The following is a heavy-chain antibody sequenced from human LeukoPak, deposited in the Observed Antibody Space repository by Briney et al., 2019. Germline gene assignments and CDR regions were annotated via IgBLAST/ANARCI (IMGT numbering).Heavy chain of an antibody. V-gene: IGHV5-10-1*01. D-gene: IGHD6-6*01. CDR2: IDPSDSAT. CDR1: GYTFTSYW. Sequence: HGESLKISCKGSGYTFTSYWIYWVRQMPGKGLEWMGNIDPSDSATYYSPSFQGHVTISTYKSISTAYLQWSSLKAPDTGMYYCARLSSSSRLFGYWGQGTLVTVSS. J-gene: IGHJ4*02. CDR3: ARLSSSSRLFGY.